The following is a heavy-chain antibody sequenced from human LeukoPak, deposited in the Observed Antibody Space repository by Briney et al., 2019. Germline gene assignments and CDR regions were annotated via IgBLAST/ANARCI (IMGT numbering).Heavy chain of an antibody. CDR1: GMNFNTYA. CDR2: ISEDGDRT. J-gene: IGHJ5*01. D-gene: IGHD5-12*01. CDR3: AKDRGYEVVFDP. Sequence: AESLRLSCAASGMNFNTYAMHWVRQAPGKGLEWVSLISEDGDRTSYADSVKGRFTNSRDNDKNSLYLQMNSLTIEDTALYYCAKDRGYEVVFDPWGQGTLVAVSS. V-gene: IGHV3-43*02.